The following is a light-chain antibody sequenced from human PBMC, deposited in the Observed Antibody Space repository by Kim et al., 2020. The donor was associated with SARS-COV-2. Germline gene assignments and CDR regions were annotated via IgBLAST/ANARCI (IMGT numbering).Light chain of an antibody. V-gene: IGKV3-11*01. Sequence: SSPGERVTLSCRASQSVSSNLAWYQQKPGQAPRRVIYDASTMATGIPARFSGGGSGADFTLTISSLEPEDFAVYYCQQRFSWPVTFGGGTKVDIK. CDR2: DAS. J-gene: IGKJ4*01. CDR3: QQRFSWPVT. CDR1: QSVSSN.